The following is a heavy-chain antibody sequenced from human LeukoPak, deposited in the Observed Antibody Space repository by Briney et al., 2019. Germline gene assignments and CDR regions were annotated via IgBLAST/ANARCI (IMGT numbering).Heavy chain of an antibody. CDR2: IWYDGFNK. Sequence: TGGSLRLSCAASGFTFSSYVMHWVRQAPGKGLEWVAVIWYDGFNKYYADSVKGRFTISRDNSKDTLYLRMNSLRAEDTAIYYCANHPYYYDSSGYYYVGDHWGQGTLVTVSS. V-gene: IGHV3-33*06. CDR3: ANHPYYYDSSGYYYVGDH. J-gene: IGHJ4*02. D-gene: IGHD3-22*01. CDR1: GFTFSSYV.